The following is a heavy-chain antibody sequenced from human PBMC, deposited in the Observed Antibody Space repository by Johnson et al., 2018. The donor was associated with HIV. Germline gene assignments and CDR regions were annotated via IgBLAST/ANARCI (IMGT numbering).Heavy chain of an antibody. D-gene: IGHD1-26*01. V-gene: IGHV3-15*01. CDR2: IKSKTDGGTT. Sequence: VQLVESGGGLVQPGGSLRLSCAASGFTFSNAWMSWVRQAPGKGLEWVGRIKSKTDGGTTDYAAPVKGRFTISRDDSKNTLYLQMNSLKTEDTAVYYCAKDRGSWDPGVFDIWGQGTMVTVSS. CDR3: AKDRGSWDPGVFDI. CDR1: GFTFSNAW. J-gene: IGHJ3*02.